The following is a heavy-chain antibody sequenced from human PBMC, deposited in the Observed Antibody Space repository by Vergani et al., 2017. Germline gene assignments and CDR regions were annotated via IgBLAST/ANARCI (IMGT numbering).Heavy chain of an antibody. Sequence: EVQLLESGGGLVQPGGSLRLSCAASGFTFSSYAMSWVRQAPGKGLEWVSGISWNGGSTGYADSVKGRFTISRDNAKNSLYLQMNSLRAEDTAVDYCAKHIGGATRGVDYWGQGTLVTVSS. CDR3: AKHIGGATRGVDY. V-gene: IGHV3-9*01. CDR1: GFTFSSYA. CDR2: ISWNGGST. J-gene: IGHJ4*02. D-gene: IGHD1-26*01.